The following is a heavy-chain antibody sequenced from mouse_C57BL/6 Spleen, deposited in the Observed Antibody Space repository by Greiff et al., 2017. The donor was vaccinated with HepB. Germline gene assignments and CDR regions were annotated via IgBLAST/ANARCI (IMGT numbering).Heavy chain of an antibody. D-gene: IGHD2-3*01. J-gene: IGHJ1*03. CDR3: TRDGCLSYWYFDV. Sequence: QVQLQQSGPELVKPGASVKISCKASGYAFSSSWMNWVKQRPGKGLEWIGRIYPGDGDTNYNGKYKGKATLTADKSSSTAYMQRSSLTSEDSAVYFCTRDGCLSYWYFDVWGTGTTVTVSS. V-gene: IGHV1-82*01. CDR2: IYPGDGDT. CDR1: GYAFSSSW.